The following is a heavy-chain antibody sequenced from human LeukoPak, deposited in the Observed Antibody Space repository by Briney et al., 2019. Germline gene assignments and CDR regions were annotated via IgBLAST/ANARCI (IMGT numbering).Heavy chain of an antibody. V-gene: IGHV3-21*01. CDR3: ASVSSSGYYSDY. CDR2: ISTGSTHI. J-gene: IGHJ4*02. CDR1: GVTFSSYS. D-gene: IGHD3-22*01. Sequence: GGTLRLSCEASGVTFSSYSMSWVRQPPGKGLEWASSISTGSTHIYYADSVNGRSTNSRNNTNNSLYLQMNSLRAEDTAVYYCASVSSSGYYSDYWGQGTLVTVSS.